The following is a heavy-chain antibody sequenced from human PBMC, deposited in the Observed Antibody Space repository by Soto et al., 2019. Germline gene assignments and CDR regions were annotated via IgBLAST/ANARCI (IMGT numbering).Heavy chain of an antibody. V-gene: IGHV5-51*01. CDR3: ARPQHDAFDS. D-gene: IGHD5-18*01. J-gene: IGHJ3*02. Sequence: GESLKISRMASGYSITPNFLAPVGQMPGKGLEWMGIIYPGDSDTRYSPSFQGQVTISADKSISTAYLQWSSLKASDTAMYYCARPQHDAFDSWGQGTMVTVS. CDR1: GYSITPNF. CDR2: IYPGDSDT.